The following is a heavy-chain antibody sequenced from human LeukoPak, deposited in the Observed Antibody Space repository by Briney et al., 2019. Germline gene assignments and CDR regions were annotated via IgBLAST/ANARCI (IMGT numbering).Heavy chain of an antibody. J-gene: IGHJ6*02. CDR1: GFTLSSYG. V-gene: IGHV3-9*01. CDR2: ISWNSGSI. CDR3: AKDHIAAAGAYYYYGMDV. D-gene: IGHD6-13*01. Sequence: GGSLRLSCAASGFTLSSYGMTWFRQAPGKGLEWVSGISWNSGSIGYADSVKGRFTISRDNAKNSLYLQMNSLRAEDTALYYCAKDHIAAAGAYYYYGMDVWGQGTTVTVSS.